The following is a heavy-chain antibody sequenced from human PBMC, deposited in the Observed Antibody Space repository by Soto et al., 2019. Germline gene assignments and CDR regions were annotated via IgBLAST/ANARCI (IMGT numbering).Heavy chain of an antibody. D-gene: IGHD3-3*01. CDR2: INAGNGNT. J-gene: IGHJ5*02. CDR1: GYTFTSYA. V-gene: IGHV1-3*01. CDR3: ASGITIFGDSPWENWFDP. Sequence: QVQLVQSGAEVKKPGASVKVSCKASGYTFTSYAMHWVRQAPGQRLEWMGWINAGNGNTKYSQKFQGRVTITRDTSASTAYMELSSLRSEDTAVYYCASGITIFGDSPWENWFDPWGQGTLVTVSS.